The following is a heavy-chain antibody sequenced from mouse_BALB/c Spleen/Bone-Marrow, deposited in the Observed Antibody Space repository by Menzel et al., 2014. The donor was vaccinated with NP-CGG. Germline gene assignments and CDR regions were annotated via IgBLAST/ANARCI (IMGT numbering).Heavy chain of an antibody. D-gene: IGHD1-1*01. CDR3: ARSLRWYFDV. Sequence: VPLQESVAELARPRASVKMSCKASGYTFTSYTMHWVKQRPGQGLEWIGYINPSSGYTNYNQKFKDKATLTADKSSSTAYMQLSSLTSEDSAVYYCARSLRWYFDVWGAGTTVTVSS. CDR2: INPSSGYT. J-gene: IGHJ1*01. CDR1: GYTFTSYT. V-gene: IGHV1-4*01.